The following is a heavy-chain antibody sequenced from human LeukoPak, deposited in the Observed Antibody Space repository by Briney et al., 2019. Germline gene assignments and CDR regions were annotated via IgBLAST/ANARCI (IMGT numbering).Heavy chain of an antibody. CDR2: VSSSSSTI. Sequence: PGGSLRLSCAACGFTFSSYEMNWVRQAPGKGLEWVSYVSSSSSTIYYADSVKGRFTISRDNAENSLYLQMNSLRAEDTAVYYCARGSAAAFSFDYWGQGTLVTVSS. CDR3: ARGSAAAFSFDY. CDR1: GFTFSSYE. V-gene: IGHV3-48*03. D-gene: IGHD6-13*01. J-gene: IGHJ4*02.